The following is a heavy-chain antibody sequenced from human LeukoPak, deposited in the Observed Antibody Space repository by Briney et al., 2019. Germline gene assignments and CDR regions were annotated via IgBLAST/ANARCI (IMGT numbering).Heavy chain of an antibody. CDR2: ISSSSSYI. J-gene: IGHJ5*02. V-gene: IGHV3-21*01. CDR3: VRESQPHLEWLLYRYNWFDP. Sequence: PGGSLRLSCAASGFTFSSYSMNWVRQAPGKGLEWVSSISSSSSYIYYADSVKGRFTISRDNAKNSLYLQMNSLRAEDTAVYYCVRESQPHLEWLLYRYNWFDPWGQGTLVTVSS. D-gene: IGHD3-3*01. CDR1: GFTFSSYS.